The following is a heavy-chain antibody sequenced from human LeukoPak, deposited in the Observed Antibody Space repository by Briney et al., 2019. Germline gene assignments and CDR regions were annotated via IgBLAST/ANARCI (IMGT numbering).Heavy chain of an antibody. CDR3: AKDRDYGDYPSAYYYYMDV. CDR1: GFTFSTYG. CDR2: IRYDGTNK. Sequence: GGSLRLSCAASGFTFSTYGIHWVRQAPGKGLEWAAFIRYDGTNKWYADSVKGRFTISRDNSKNTLYLQMNSVRVEDTAVYHCAKDRDYGDYPSAYYYYMDVWGNGTTVTVSS. V-gene: IGHV3-30*02. D-gene: IGHD4-17*01. J-gene: IGHJ6*03.